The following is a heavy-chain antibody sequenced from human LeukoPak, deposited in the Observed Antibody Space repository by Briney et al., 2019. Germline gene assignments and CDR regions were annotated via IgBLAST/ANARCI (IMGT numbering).Heavy chain of an antibody. Sequence: SVKVSCKASGGTFSSYAISWVRQAPGQGLEWMGGIIPIFGTANYAQKFQGRVTITADESTSTAYMELSSLRSEDTAVYYRARSGYSSSWYGNFDYWGQGTLVTVSS. D-gene: IGHD6-13*01. V-gene: IGHV1-69*13. J-gene: IGHJ4*02. CDR2: IIPIFGTA. CDR1: GGTFSSYA. CDR3: ARSGYSSSWYGNFDY.